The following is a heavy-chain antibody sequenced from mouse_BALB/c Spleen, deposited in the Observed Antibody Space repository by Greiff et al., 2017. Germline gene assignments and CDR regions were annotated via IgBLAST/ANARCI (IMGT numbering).Heavy chain of an antibody. D-gene: IGHD2-14*01. Sequence: EVKLEESGPGLVKPSPSLSLTCSVTGYSITSCYYWYWIRQFPGNKLEWMGYISYDGSNNYNPSLKNRISITRDTSKNQFFLKLNTVTTEDTATYYSARGYRYDGSYAMDDGGQGTSVTVSS. CDR1: GYSITSCYY. V-gene: IGHV3-6*02. CDR3: ARGYRYDGSYAMDD. CDR2: ISYDGSN. J-gene: IGHJ4*01.